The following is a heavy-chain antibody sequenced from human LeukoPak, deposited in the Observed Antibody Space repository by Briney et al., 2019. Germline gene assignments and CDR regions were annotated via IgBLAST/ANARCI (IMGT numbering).Heavy chain of an antibody. Sequence: ASVKVSCKASGGTFSSYAISWVRQAPGQGLEWMGGIIPIFGTANYAQKFQGRVTITADESTSTAYMELSSLRSEDTAVYYCARAFSGYYFNWFDPWGQGTLVTVSS. D-gene: IGHD3-22*01. J-gene: IGHJ5*02. CDR2: IIPIFGTA. CDR3: ARAFSGYYFNWFDP. CDR1: GGTFSSYA. V-gene: IGHV1-69*13.